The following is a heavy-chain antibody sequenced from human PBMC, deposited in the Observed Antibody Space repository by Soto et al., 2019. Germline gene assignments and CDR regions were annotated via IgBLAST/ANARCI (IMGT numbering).Heavy chain of an antibody. J-gene: IGHJ3*02. V-gene: IGHV3-11*01. D-gene: IGHD3-22*01. Sequence: PGGSLRLSCAASGFNFSDYYMSWIRQAPGKGLEWFSFISSSGNTIYHADSVKGRFTISRDNAKNSLFLEMNSLGAQDTAMYFCARNRPAGDYDISGYHDVLDIWGQGTMVTVSS. CDR3: ARNRPAGDYDISGYHDVLDI. CDR2: ISSSGNTI. CDR1: GFNFSDYY.